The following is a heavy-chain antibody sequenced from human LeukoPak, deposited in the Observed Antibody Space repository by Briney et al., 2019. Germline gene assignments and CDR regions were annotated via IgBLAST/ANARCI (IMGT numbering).Heavy chain of an antibody. J-gene: IGHJ4*02. V-gene: IGHV4-34*01. CDR1: GGSFSGYY. CDR2: INHSGSI. CDR3: AVHGYCGGDCYSDY. D-gene: IGHD2-21*02. Sequence: SETLSLTCAVYGGSFSGYYWSWIRQPPGKGLEWIGEINHSGSINYNPSLKSRVTISVDTSKNQFSLKLSSVTAADTAVYYCAVHGYCGGDCYSDYWGQGTLVTVSS.